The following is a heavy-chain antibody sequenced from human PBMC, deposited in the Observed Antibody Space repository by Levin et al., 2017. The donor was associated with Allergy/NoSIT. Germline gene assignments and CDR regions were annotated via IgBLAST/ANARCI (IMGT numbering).Heavy chain of an antibody. CDR1: GFPFSSCW. CDR3: ARDTTLAGEA. Sequence: PSQTLSLPCAASGFPFSSCWMSWVRQAPGKGLEWVANIKEDGSQKFYADSVKGRFTISRDNANNSLYLQMNYLGADDTAVYYCARDTTLAGEAWGQGTLVTVSS. V-gene: IGHV3-7*03. CDR2: IKEDGSQK. J-gene: IGHJ5*02. D-gene: IGHD6-19*01.